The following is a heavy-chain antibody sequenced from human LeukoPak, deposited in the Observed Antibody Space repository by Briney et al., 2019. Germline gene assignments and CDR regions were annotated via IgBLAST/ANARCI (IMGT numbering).Heavy chain of an antibody. D-gene: IGHD3-10*01. CDR2: ISSSSSTI. CDR3: ARESGITMLRGAHTP. V-gene: IGHV3-48*01. J-gene: IGHJ5*02. CDR1: GFTFSSYS. Sequence: GGSLRLSCAASGFTFSSYSMNWVRQAPGKGLEWVSYISSSSSTIYYADSVKGRFNISRDNAKNSLYLQINSLRAEDTAVYYCARESGITMLRGAHTPWGQGIPVTVSS.